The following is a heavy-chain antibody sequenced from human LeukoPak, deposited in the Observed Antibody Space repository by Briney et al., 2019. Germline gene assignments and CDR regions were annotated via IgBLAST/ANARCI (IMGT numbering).Heavy chain of an antibody. Sequence: GGSLRLSCAASGFTFSSSAMSWVHQAPGKGLEWVSAISNNGGYTYYADSVQGRFTISGDNSKSTLCLQMNSLRAEDTAVYYCAKQLGYCSDGSCYFPYWGQGTLVTVSS. CDR2: ISNNGGYT. D-gene: IGHD2-15*01. V-gene: IGHV3-23*01. CDR3: AKQLGYCSDGSCYFPY. J-gene: IGHJ4*02. CDR1: GFTFSSSA.